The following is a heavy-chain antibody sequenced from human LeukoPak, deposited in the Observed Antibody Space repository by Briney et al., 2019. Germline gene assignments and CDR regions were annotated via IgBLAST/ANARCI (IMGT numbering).Heavy chain of an antibody. J-gene: IGHJ4*02. D-gene: IGHD7-27*01. CDR3: AKKLPGASYYFDF. CDR2: IGSGGYT. CDR1: GFTLSNYD. Sequence: GGSLRLSCIASGFTLSNYDMTWVRQTAGKGLEYVSSIGSGGYTFYAGSVKGGFPISRDISQTTVYLQMNSLRAEDTAMYFCAKKLPGASYYFDFWGQGTLVTVSS. V-gene: IGHV3-23*01.